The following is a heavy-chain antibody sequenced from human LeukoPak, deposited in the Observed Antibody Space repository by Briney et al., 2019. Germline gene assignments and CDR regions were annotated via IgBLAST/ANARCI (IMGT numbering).Heavy chain of an antibody. J-gene: IGHJ6*03. CDR2: IYYSRST. V-gene: IGHV4-30-4*08. Sequence: PSETLSLTCTVSGGSISSGDYYWSWIHQPPGKGLEWIGYIYYSRSTYYNPSLKSRVTISVDTSKNQFSLKLSSVTAADTAVDYCAREGSSGYDLYYYYMDVWGKGTTVTVSS. CDR1: GGSISSGDYY. D-gene: IGHD3-22*01. CDR3: AREGSSGYDLYYYYMDV.